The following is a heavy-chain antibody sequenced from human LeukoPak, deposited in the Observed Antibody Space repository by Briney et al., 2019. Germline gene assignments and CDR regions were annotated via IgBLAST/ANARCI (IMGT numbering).Heavy chain of an antibody. Sequence: TGRSLRLSCAASGFTFSSYAMHWVRQAPGKGLEWVAVISYDGSNKYYADSVKGRFTISRDNSKNTLYLQMNSLRAEDTAVYYCARADRSGYFGNVVAFDIWGQGTMVTVSS. V-gene: IGHV3-30*04. J-gene: IGHJ3*02. CDR3: ARADRSGYFGNVVAFDI. D-gene: IGHD3-22*01. CDR2: ISYDGSNK. CDR1: GFTFSSYA.